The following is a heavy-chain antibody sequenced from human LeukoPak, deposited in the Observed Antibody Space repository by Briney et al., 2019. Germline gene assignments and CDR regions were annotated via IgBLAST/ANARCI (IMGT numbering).Heavy chain of an antibody. CDR2: IYHSGRN. CDR3: ARPTEGGYSYGCFYYYYMDV. J-gene: IGHJ6*03. D-gene: IGHD5-18*01. V-gene: IGHV4-38-2*02. CDR1: GYSISRGYN. Sequence: KASETLSLTCTVSGYSISRGYNWGWIRQPPGKGLEWIGIIYHSGRNFYNSSLKVRVTISVHTSKNQFSLKLSSVSAADTAVYYCARPTEGGYSYGCFYYYYMDVWGKGTTVTISS.